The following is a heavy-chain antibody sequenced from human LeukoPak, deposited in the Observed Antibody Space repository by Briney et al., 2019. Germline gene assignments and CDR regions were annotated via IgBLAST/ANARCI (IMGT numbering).Heavy chain of an antibody. CDR2: INHSGST. CDR3: ARAQGCGWHRFHWFDP. J-gene: IGHJ5*02. V-gene: IGHV4-34*01. D-gene: IGHD6-19*01. Sequence: SETLSLTCAVYGGSFSGYYWSWIRQPPGKGLEWIGEINHSGSTNYNPSLKSRVTISVDTSKNQFSLKLSSVTAADTAVYYCARAQGCGWHRFHWFDPWGQGTLVTVSS. CDR1: GGSFSGYY.